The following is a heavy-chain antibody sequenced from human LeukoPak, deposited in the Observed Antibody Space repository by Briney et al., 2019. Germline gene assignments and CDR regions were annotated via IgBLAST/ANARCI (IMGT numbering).Heavy chain of an antibody. CDR3: ATATGTTRTYFDY. J-gene: IGHJ4*02. CDR2: ISWNSGSI. CDR1: GFTFDDYA. V-gene: IGHV3-9*01. D-gene: IGHD1-1*01. Sequence: GRSLRLSCAASGFTFDDYAMHWVRQAPGKGLECVSGISWNSGSIGYADSVKGRFTISRDNAKNSLYLQMNSLRAEDTALYYCATATGTTRTYFDYWGQGTLVTVSS.